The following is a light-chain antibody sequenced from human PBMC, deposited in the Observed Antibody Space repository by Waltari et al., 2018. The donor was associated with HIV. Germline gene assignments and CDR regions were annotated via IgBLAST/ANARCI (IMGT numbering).Light chain of an antibody. J-gene: IGKJ2*01. CDR2: DAS. V-gene: IGKV1-12*01. CDR1: QFISTS. Sequence: DIQMTQSPSSMSASVGDEVTITCRATQFISTSLAWYQQRPHRAPKLLIFDASRLQSGAPSRFSGRGSGTQFTLTINSLQPEDVATYYCQQANSFPHTFGQGT. CDR3: QQANSFPHT.